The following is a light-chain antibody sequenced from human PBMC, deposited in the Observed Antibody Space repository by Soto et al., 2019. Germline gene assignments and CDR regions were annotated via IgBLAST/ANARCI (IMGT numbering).Light chain of an antibody. J-gene: IGKJ1*01. Sequence: DIHMTQSPSTLSASVGDRVTITCRASQCISIWLAWYQQKPGRAPNLLIYGTSSLESGVPSRFSGSGSGTEFTLTISSLQPDDFATYYCQHYNDYSWTFGQGTKVEIK. CDR2: GTS. CDR3: QHYNDYSWT. CDR1: QCISIW. V-gene: IGKV1-5*03.